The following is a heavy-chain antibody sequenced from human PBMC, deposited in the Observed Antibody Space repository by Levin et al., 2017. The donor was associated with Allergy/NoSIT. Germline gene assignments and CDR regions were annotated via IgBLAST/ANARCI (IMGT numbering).Heavy chain of an antibody. CDR3: ARFDSGYGPLDY. V-gene: IGHV1-69*13. Sequence: ASVKVSCKASGGTFSSYAISWVRQAPGQGLEWMGGIIPIFGTANYAQKFQGRVTITADESTSTAYMELSSLRSEDTAVYYCARFDSGYGPLDYWGQGTLVTVSS. CDR1: GGTFSSYA. J-gene: IGHJ4*02. CDR2: IIPIFGTA. D-gene: IGHD5-12*01.